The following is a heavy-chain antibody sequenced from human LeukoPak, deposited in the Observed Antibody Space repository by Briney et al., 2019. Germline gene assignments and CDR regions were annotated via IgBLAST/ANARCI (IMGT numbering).Heavy chain of an antibody. V-gene: IGHV1-2*02. CDR3: ARDAVDYGGNPYYFDY. D-gene: IGHD4-23*01. Sequence: GASVKVSCKTSGYTFIGFYVHWVRQAPGQGLEWMGWINPNSGGTNYAQRFQGRVTMTRDTSINTAYMELSRLRSDDTAVYYCARDAVDYGGNPYYFDYWGQGTLVTVSS. J-gene: IGHJ4*02. CDR2: INPNSGGT. CDR1: GYTFIGFY.